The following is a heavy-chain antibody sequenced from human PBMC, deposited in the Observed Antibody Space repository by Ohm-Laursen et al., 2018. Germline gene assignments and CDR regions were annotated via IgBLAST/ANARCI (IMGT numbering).Heavy chain of an antibody. CDR1: GYSISSGYY. J-gene: IGHJ6*02. CDR2: IYHSGST. V-gene: IGHV4-38-2*01. D-gene: IGHD2-15*01. Sequence: TLSLTCAVSGYSISSGYYWGWIRQPPGKGLEWIGSIYHSGSTYYNPSLKSRVTISVDTSKNQFSLKLSSVTAADTAVYYCARAVVAATTLYYYYYGMDVWGQGTTVTVSS. CDR3: ARAVVAATTLYYYYYGMDV.